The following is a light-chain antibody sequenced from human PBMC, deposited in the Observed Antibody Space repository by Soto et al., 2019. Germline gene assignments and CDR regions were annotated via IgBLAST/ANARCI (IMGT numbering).Light chain of an antibody. CDR3: SSYTSRGTYV. V-gene: IGLV2-14*01. CDR1: GSDIAGYNY. J-gene: IGLJ1*01. CDR2: EVS. Sequence: QSALTQPASVSGSLGQSITISCTGTGSDIAGYNYISWYQQLPGKAPKLMIYEVSNRPSGISNRFSGSKSGNTASLTISGLQGEDEADYYCSSYTSRGTYVFGTGTKVTVL.